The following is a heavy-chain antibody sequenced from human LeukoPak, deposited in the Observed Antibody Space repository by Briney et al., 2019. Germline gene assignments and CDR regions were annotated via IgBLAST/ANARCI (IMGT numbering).Heavy chain of an antibody. CDR2: INHSGST. Sequence: PSETLSLTCAVYGGSFSGYYWSWIRQPPGKGLEWIGEINHSGSTNYNPSLKSRVTISVDTSKNQFSLKLSSVTAADTAVYYCASVHYDFWSGYSALIDYWGQGTLVTVSS. V-gene: IGHV4-34*01. CDR1: GGSFSGYY. J-gene: IGHJ4*02. D-gene: IGHD3-3*01. CDR3: ASVHYDFWSGYSALIDY.